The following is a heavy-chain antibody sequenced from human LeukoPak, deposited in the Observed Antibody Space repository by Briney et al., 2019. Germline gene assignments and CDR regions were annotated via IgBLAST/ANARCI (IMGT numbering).Heavy chain of an antibody. J-gene: IGHJ3*01. CDR2: IYSGGST. D-gene: IGHD3-22*01. Sequence: GGSLRLSCAASAFSVSSNYMSWVRQAPGKGLKWVSVIYSGGSTYYADSVKGRFTISRDNSKNTLYLQMNSLRAEDTAVYYCATFYYSRGYGAFDLWGQGTMVTVSS. CDR3: ATFYYSRGYGAFDL. CDR1: AFSVSSNY. V-gene: IGHV3-53*01.